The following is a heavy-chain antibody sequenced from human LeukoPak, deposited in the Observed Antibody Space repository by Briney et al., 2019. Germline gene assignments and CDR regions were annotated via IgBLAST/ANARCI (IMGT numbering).Heavy chain of an antibody. CDR1: GDSISSSNW. J-gene: IGHJ4*02. CDR2: IFHSGNT. D-gene: IGHD3-22*01. CDR3: ASLRRGFYDSSGYFDY. V-gene: IGHV4-4*02. Sequence: SGTLSLTRAVSGDSISSSNWWSWVRQPPGKGLEWIGEIFHSGNTNYNPSLKSRVTISVDKSKNQFSLKLSSVTAADTAVYHCASLRRGFYDSSGYFDYWGQGTLVTVSS.